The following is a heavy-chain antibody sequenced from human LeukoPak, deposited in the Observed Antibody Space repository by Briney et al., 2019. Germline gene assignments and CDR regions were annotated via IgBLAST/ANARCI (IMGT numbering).Heavy chain of an antibody. V-gene: IGHV1-2*02. D-gene: IGHD6-6*01. CDR3: ASPSIAAVGDAFDI. Sequence: ASVKVSGKASGYTFTGYYMHWVRQAPGQGLEWMGWINPNSGGTNYAQKFQGRVIMTRDTSISTAYMELSRRRSDATAVYYCASPSIAAVGDAFDIWGQGTMVTVSS. CDR1: GYTFTGYY. J-gene: IGHJ3*02. CDR2: INPNSGGT.